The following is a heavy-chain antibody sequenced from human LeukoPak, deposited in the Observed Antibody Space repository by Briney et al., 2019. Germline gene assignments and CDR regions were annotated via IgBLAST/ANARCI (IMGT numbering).Heavy chain of an antibody. Sequence: GESLKISCKGYGYSFTSYWISWVRQMPGKGLAWMGRIDPSDSYTNYSPSFQGHVTISADKSISTAYLQWSSLKASDTAMYYCARRGYTYGNAPFDYWGQGTLVTVSS. CDR3: ARRGYTYGNAPFDY. J-gene: IGHJ4*02. V-gene: IGHV5-10-1*01. CDR2: IDPSDSYT. CDR1: GYSFTSYW. D-gene: IGHD5-18*01.